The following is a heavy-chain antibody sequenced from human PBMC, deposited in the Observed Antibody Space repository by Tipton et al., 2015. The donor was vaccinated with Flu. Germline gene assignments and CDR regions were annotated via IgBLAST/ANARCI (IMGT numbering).Heavy chain of an antibody. Sequence: SLRLSCAASGFIFSTYGMHWVRQAPGKGLEWVAVIWYDGSNKYYADSVKGRFTISRDNSKNTVYLQMNSLRVEDTAVYYCAKASVAFAISGVVIRYFDLWGRGTLVTVSS. D-gene: IGHD3-3*01. CDR2: IWYDGSNK. J-gene: IGHJ2*01. CDR1: GFIFSTYG. CDR3: AKASVAFAISGVVIRYFDL. V-gene: IGHV3-33*06.